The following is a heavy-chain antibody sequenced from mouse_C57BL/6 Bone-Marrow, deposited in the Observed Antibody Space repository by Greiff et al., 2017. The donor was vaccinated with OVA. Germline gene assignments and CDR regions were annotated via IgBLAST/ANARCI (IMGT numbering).Heavy chain of an antibody. CDR2: SRNKANDYTT. Sequence: EVKLVESGGGLVQSGRSLRLSCATSGFTFSDFYMEWVRQAPGKGLEWIAASRNKANDYTTEYSESVKGRFNVSRDTSQSILYLQMNALRAEDTAIYYCARDDYYWYFDVWGTGTTVTVSS. V-gene: IGHV7-1*01. CDR3: ARDDYYWYFDV. CDR1: GFTFSDFY. J-gene: IGHJ1*03.